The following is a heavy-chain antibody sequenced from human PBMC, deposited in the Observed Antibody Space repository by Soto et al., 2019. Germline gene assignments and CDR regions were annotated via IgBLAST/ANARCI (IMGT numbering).Heavy chain of an antibody. CDR2: IRSKANSYAT. V-gene: IGHV3-73*01. D-gene: IGHD6-19*01. CDR1: GFTFSGSA. CDR3: TSKPGIAVASFDI. Sequence: GWSLRLSCAASGFTFSGSAMHWVRQASGKGLEWVGRIRSKANSYATAYAASVKGRFTISRDDSKNTAYLQMNSLKTEDTAVYYCTSKPGIAVASFDIWGQGTMVTVSS. J-gene: IGHJ3*02.